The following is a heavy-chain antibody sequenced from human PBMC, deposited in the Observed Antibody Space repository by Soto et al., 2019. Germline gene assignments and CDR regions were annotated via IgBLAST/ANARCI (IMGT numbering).Heavy chain of an antibody. Sequence: LQLQESGPGLVKPSETLSLTCTVSGGSISSSSYYWGWIRQPPVKGLEWIGSIYYSGSTYYNPSLKSRVTISVDTSKNQFSLKLSSVTAADTAVYYCARRDTPDEGDVWGQGTTVTVSS. CDR1: GGSISSSSYY. D-gene: IGHD5-18*01. V-gene: IGHV4-39*01. J-gene: IGHJ6*02. CDR3: ARRDTPDEGDV. CDR2: IYYSGST.